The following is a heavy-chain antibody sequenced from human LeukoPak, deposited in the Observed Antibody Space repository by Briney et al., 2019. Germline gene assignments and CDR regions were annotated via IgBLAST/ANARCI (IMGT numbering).Heavy chain of an antibody. D-gene: IGHD3-3*01. V-gene: IGHV4-38-2*02. CDR3: AREKNDYNFWTGGYYYMDV. Sequence: PSETLSPTCAVSGYSISSGYYWGWIRQPPGKGLEWIGSIYHSGSTYYNPSLKSRVTISVDTSKNQFSLRLTSVTAADTAVYYCAREKNDYNFWTGGYYYMDVWGKGTTVTVSS. J-gene: IGHJ6*03. CDR2: IYHSGST. CDR1: GYSISSGYY.